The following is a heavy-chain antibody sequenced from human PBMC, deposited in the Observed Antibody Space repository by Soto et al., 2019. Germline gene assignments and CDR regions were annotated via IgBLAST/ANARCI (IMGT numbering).Heavy chain of an antibody. CDR2: ISYDGSNK. Sequence: GGSLRLSCAASGFTFSSYAMHWVRQAPGKGLEWVAVISYDGSNKYYADSVKGRFTISRDNSKNTLYLQMNSLRAEDTAVYYCAREDMIVVGHFDYWGQGTLVTVST. V-gene: IGHV3-30-3*01. J-gene: IGHJ4*02. CDR1: GFTFSSYA. D-gene: IGHD3-22*01. CDR3: AREDMIVVGHFDY.